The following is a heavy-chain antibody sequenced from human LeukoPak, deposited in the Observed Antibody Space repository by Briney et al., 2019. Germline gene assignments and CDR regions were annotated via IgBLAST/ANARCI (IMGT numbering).Heavy chain of an antibody. D-gene: IGHD3-3*01. CDR3: ARHPTSYDFWSGYYTDNWFDP. CDR1: GYSFTSYW. V-gene: IGHV5-51*01. CDR2: IYPGDSDT. Sequence: GESLKISCKGSGYSFTSYWIGWVRQMPGKGLEWMGIIYPGDSDTRYSPSFQGQVTISADKSISTAYLQWSSLKASDTAMYYCARHPTSYDFWSGYYTDNWFDPWGQGTLVTVSS. J-gene: IGHJ5*02.